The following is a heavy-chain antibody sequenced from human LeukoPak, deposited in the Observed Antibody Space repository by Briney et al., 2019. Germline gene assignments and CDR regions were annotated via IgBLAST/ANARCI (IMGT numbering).Heavy chain of an antibody. CDR1: GGSISSGGYY. CDR3: ARGHNDILTGSTAFDI. J-gene: IGHJ3*02. CDR2: IYYSGST. D-gene: IGHD3-9*01. Sequence: SETLSLTCTVSGGSISSGGYYWSWIRQHPGKGLEWIGYIYYSGSTYYNPSLKSRVTISVDTSKNQFSLKLSSVTAADTAVYYCARGHNDILTGSTAFDIWGQGTMVTVSS. V-gene: IGHV4-31*03.